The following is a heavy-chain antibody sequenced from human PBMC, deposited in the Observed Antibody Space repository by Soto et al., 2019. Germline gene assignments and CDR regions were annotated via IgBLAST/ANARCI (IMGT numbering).Heavy chain of an antibody. Sequence: VQLEQSGAELKKPGASVRVSCKASGYSFTSYGITWVRQAPGQGLEWMAWIDTQNGNTNHAYKLQGRVSMTTDTSTTSAYMELRGLRSDDTAMYYWARYLPEGLGAFEIWGQGPRVTVSS. CDR3: ARYLPEGLGAFEI. D-gene: IGHD3-9*01. J-gene: IGHJ3*02. CDR2: IDTQNGNT. CDR1: GYSFTSYG. V-gene: IGHV1-18*01.